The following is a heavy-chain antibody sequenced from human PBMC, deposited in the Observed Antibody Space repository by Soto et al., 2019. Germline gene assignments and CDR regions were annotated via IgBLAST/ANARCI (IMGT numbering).Heavy chain of an antibody. D-gene: IGHD3-10*01. J-gene: IGHJ6*02. V-gene: IGHV3-11*01. CDR2: MRSSGDSI. CDR3: ARVRFGQWGYAMDV. Sequence: QVQLVESGGGLVKPGGSLRLSCAASGITFSDCYMNWIRQAPGKGLEWVSYMRSSGDSINYAGSVRGRFTVSRDNAKNSLYLQMNSLRAEDTAMYYCARVRFGQWGYAMDVWGQGTTVTVSS. CDR1: GITFSDCY.